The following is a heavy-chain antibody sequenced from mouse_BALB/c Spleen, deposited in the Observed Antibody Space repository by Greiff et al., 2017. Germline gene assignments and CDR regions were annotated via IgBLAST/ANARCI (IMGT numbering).Heavy chain of an antibody. V-gene: IGHV3-8*02. D-gene: IGHD1-1*01. CDR3: ARYYGSSPYFDY. CDR2: ISYSGST. J-gene: IGHJ2*01. Sequence: VQLKQSGPSLVKPSQTLSLTCSVTGDSITSGYWNWIRKFPGNKLEYMGYISYSGSTYYNPSLKSRISITRDTSKNQYYLQLNSVTTEDTATYYCARYYGSSPYFDYWGQGTTLTVSS. CDR1: GDSITSGY.